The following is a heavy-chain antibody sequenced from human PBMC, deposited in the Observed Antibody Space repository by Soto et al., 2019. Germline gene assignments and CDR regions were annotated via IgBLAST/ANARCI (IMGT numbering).Heavy chain of an antibody. J-gene: IGHJ4*02. V-gene: IGHV3-30*18. CDR3: AKHSSAPDCYFDY. D-gene: IGHD3-22*01. CDR2: ISYDGSNK. CDR1: GFTFSSYG. Sequence: GESLRLSCAASGFTFSSYGMHWVRQAPGKGLEWVAVISYDGSNKYYADSVKGRFTISRDNSKNTLYLQMNSLRAEDTAVYYCAKHSSAPDCYFDYWGQGTLVTVSS.